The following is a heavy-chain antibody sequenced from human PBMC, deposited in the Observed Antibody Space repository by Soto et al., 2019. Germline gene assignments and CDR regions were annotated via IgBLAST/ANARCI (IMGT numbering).Heavy chain of an antibody. CDR1: GFTFSSYW. V-gene: IGHV3-74*01. Sequence: EVQLVESGGGLVQPGGSLRLSCAASGFTFSSYWMHWVRQAPGKGLVWVSHINSDGSITTYADSVKGRFTISRDNAKNTLYLQMNSLRAEDTAVYYCARDGTSGCDYWGQGTLVTVSS. D-gene: IGHD2-8*01. CDR2: INSDGSIT. CDR3: ARDGTSGCDY. J-gene: IGHJ4*02.